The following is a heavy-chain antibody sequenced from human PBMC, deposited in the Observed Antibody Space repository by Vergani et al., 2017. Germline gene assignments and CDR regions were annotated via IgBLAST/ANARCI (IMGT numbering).Heavy chain of an antibody. CDR3: ARHEKGGYNWNYPKNFDY. CDR1: GYSFISYW. J-gene: IGHJ4*02. D-gene: IGHD1-7*01. V-gene: IGHV5-51*01. Sequence: EVQLVQSGAEVKKPGESLKISCTGSGYSFISYWIGWVRQMPGKGLEWMGIIYPGDSDTTYSPAFQGQVTISADKSISTAYLQWSSLKASDTAIYYCARHEKGGYNWNYPKNFDYWGQGTLVTVSS. CDR2: IYPGDSDT.